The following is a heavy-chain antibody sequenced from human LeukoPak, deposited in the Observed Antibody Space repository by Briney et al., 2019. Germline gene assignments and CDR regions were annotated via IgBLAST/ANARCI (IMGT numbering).Heavy chain of an antibody. J-gene: IGHJ5*02. CDR2: IYYSGNT. V-gene: IGHV4-39*01. D-gene: IGHD3-22*01. Sequence: PSETLSLTCTVSGGSISSSSHYWGWIRQPPGKGLEWIGSIYYSGNTYYNPSLKSRVTISVDTSKNQFSLRLSSVSAADTAVYYCARSGVTMIVGRNWFDPWGQGTLVTVSS. CDR1: GGSISSSSHY. CDR3: ARSGVTMIVGRNWFDP.